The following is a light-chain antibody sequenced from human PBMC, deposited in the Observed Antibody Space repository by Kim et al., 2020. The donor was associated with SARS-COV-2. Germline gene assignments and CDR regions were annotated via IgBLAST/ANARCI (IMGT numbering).Light chain of an antibody. CDR1: QSISSH. V-gene: IGKV1-39*01. CDR2: AAS. CDR3: QQNYSTPFT. Sequence: ASVGDRVTITCRTSQSISSHLNWYQQKPGRAPKLLISAASTLQGGVPSRFSGSGSETDFTLTISSLQPEDFATYFCQQNYSTPFTFGPGTKVDIK. J-gene: IGKJ3*01.